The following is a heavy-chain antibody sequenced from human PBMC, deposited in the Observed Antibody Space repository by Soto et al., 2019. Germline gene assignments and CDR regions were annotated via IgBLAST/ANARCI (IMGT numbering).Heavy chain of an antibody. CDR2: IYTSGST. Sequence: TLSLTCTVPGGSISSYYWSWIRQPAGKGLEWIGRIYTSGSTNYNPSLKSRVTMSVDTSKNQFSLKLSSVTAADTAVYYCARDNYDILTGYYKGGFDYWGQGTLVTVSS. V-gene: IGHV4-4*07. CDR1: GGSISSYY. J-gene: IGHJ4*02. CDR3: ARDNYDILTGYYKGGFDY. D-gene: IGHD3-9*01.